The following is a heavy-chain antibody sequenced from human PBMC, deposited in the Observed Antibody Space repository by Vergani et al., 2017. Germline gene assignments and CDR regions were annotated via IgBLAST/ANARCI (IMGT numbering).Heavy chain of an antibody. CDR3: ILGVYSYGYGFDY. J-gene: IGHJ4*02. CDR1: GFTLSSYA. CDR2: ICGSDGSS. V-gene: IGHV3-23*01. Sequence: EVQLLESGGGLVQPGGSLRLSCTASGFTLSSYAMSWVRLAPGKGLEWVSAICGSDGSSYYADSVKGRFNISRDNSKNKLYLQMNSLRAEDTAVYYCILGVYSYGYGFDYWGQGTLVTVSS. D-gene: IGHD5-18*01.